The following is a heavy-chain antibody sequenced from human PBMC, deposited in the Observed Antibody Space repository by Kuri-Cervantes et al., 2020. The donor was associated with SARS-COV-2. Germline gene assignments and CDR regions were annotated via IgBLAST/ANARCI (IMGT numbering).Heavy chain of an antibody. V-gene: IGHV3-21*01. D-gene: IGHD6-13*01. J-gene: IGHJ6*03. CDR1: GFTFSSYS. CDR2: ISSTSSYV. Sequence: GESLKISCAASGFTFSSYSMNWVRQAPGKGLEWVSSISSTSSYVYYAGSVKGRFTISRDNAKNSLYLQMNSLRAEDTAVYYCARDCSSPYKYYYYYYMDVWGKGTTVTVSS. CDR3: ARDCSSPYKYYYYYYMDV.